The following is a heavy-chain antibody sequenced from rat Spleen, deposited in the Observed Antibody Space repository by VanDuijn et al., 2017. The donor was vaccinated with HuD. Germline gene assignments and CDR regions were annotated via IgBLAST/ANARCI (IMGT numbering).Heavy chain of an antibody. J-gene: IGHJ1*01. CDR3: TAYSSYWYFDF. Sequence: EVQLQESGPGLVKPSQSFSLTCSVTGHSITSYYWGWIRQFPGNEMEWIGHISRSGTTSYNPSLKSRISITRDTSKNQFFLQVNSVIIDDTAPYYCTAYSSYWYFDFWGPGTMVTVSS. D-gene: IGHD1-2*01. V-gene: IGHV3-1*01. CDR1: GHSITSYY. CDR2: ISRSGTT.